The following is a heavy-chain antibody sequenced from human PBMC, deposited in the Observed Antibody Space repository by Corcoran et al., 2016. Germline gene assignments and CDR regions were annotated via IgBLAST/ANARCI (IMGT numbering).Heavy chain of an antibody. J-gene: IGHJ4*02. CDR2: IRNKPNNYAT. CDR3: ARVGDTVIN. CDR1: GFTFSGSA. V-gene: IGHV3-73*02. D-gene: IGHD5-18*01. Sequence: EVQLVESGGGLVQPGGSLTLSCAASGFTFSGSAMHWVRQASGKGLEWVGRIRNKPNNYATAYTASVKGRFTISRDDSKNTAYLQMNSLKTEDTAVYYWARVGDTVINWGQGTLVTVSS.